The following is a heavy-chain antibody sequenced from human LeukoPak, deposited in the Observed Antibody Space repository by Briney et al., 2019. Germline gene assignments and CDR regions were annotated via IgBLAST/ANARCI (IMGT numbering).Heavy chain of an antibody. J-gene: IGHJ6*03. Sequence: GGSLRLPCEASGFTFNTYSMNWSRQAPGKGLEWVSALSSSGGSTYYADSVKGRFTISRDNSKNPLYLQMSSPRAEDTAVYYCAKGGGFDWLNYYYMDVWGKGTTVIISS. CDR3: AKGGGFDWLNYYYMDV. CDR1: GFTFNTYS. V-gene: IGHV3-23*01. CDR2: LSSSGGST. D-gene: IGHD3-9*01.